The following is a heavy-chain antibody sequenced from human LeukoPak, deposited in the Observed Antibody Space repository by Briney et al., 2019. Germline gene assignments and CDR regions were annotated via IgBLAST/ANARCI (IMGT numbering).Heavy chain of an antibody. CDR1: GFPFSTYA. CDR3: AKDNYGDYNYYYYGMDV. D-gene: IGHD4-17*01. J-gene: IGHJ6*02. Sequence: GRSLRLSCAASGFPFSTYALHWVRQAPGKGLEWVAVISYDGSNKYYADSVKGRFTISRDNSKNTLYLQMNSPRAEDTAVYYCAKDNYGDYNYYYYGMDVWGQGTTVTVSS. V-gene: IGHV3-30*04. CDR2: ISYDGSNK.